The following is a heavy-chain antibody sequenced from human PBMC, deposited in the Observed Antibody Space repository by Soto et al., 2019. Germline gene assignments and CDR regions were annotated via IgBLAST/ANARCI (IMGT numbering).Heavy chain of an antibody. Sequence: QVQLVQSGAEVKKPGASVKVSCKASGYTFTSYGITWVRQAPGQGLEWMGWISAYNGNTNYAQKLQGRVTMTTDTSTSTAYMELRSLRSDDTAVYYWASSLLVGYGLEGESDWGQGTLVTVSS. CDR1: GYTFTSYG. CDR3: ASSLLVGYGLEGESD. V-gene: IGHV1-18*01. CDR2: ISAYNGNT. J-gene: IGHJ4*02. D-gene: IGHD5-18*01.